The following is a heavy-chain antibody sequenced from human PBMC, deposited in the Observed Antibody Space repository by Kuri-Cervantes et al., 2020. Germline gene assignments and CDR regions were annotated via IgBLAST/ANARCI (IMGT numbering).Heavy chain of an antibody. D-gene: IGHD3-16*01. CDR1: GFTFGDYA. Sequence: GESLKISCTASGFTFGDYAMSWFRQAPGKGLEWVGFIRSKAYGGTTEYAASVRGRFTISRDDSKSIAYLQMNSLKTEDTAVYYCTRDLDYYYYYMDVWGKGTTVTVSS. V-gene: IGHV3-49*03. CDR2: IRSKAYGGTT. CDR3: TRDLDYYYYYMDV. J-gene: IGHJ6*03.